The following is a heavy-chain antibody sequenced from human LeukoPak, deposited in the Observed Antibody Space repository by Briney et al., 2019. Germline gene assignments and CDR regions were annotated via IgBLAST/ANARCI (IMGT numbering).Heavy chain of an antibody. CDR1: GFTFSSYG. J-gene: IGHJ3*02. V-gene: IGHV3-30*03. CDR3: ARDLGWRSLENAFDI. D-gene: IGHD3-16*01. Sequence: GGSLRLSCAASGFTFSSYGMHWVRQAPGKGLEWVAVISYDGSNKYYADSVKGRFTISRDNSKNTLYLQMNSLRAEDTAVYYCARDLGWRSLENAFDIWGQGTMVTVSS. CDR2: ISYDGSNK.